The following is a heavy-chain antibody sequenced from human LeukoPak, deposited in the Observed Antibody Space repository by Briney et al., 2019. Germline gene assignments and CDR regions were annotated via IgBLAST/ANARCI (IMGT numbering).Heavy chain of an antibody. Sequence: PGGSLRLSCAASGFTFSNAWMSWLRQAPGKGLEWVGRIRSTTDGGTTNYAAPVKGRFTISRDDSKNTLYLQMSSLKPEDTAVYYCTTLRLGYYCFMDVWGKGTTVTFSS. D-gene: IGHD3-16*01. V-gene: IGHV3-15*01. J-gene: IGHJ6*03. CDR2: IRSTTDGGTT. CDR1: GFTFSNAW. CDR3: TTLRLGYYCFMDV.